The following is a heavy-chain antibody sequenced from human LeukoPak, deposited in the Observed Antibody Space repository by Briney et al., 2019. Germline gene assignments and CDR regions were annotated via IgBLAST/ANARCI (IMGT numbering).Heavy chain of an antibody. D-gene: IGHD3-22*01. Sequence: ASVKVSCKASGYTFTSYDINWVRQATGQGLEWMGWINPNSGNTSYAQKFQGRVTMTRNTSISTAYMELRSLRSEDTAVYYCARIYYSSGYYEDYWGQGTLVTVSS. CDR1: GYTFTSYD. CDR2: INPNSGNT. CDR3: ARIYYSSGYYEDY. J-gene: IGHJ4*02. V-gene: IGHV1-8*01.